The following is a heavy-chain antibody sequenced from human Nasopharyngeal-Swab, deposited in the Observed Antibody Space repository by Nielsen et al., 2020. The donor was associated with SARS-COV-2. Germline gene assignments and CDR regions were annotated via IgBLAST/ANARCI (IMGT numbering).Heavy chain of an antibody. J-gene: IGHJ1*01. Sequence: GESLKISCAASGFTFSSYEMNWVRQAPGKGLEWVSYISSSGSTIYYADSVKGRFTISRDNAKNSLYLQVNSLRAEDTAVYYCARGFGSSTYAYFHHWGQGTLVTVSS. CDR2: ISSSGSTI. CDR1: GFTFSSYE. V-gene: IGHV3-48*03. CDR3: ARGFGSSTYAYFHH. D-gene: IGHD6-6*01.